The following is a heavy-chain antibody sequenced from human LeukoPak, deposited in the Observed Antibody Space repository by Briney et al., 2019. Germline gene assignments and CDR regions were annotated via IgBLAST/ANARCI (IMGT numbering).Heavy chain of an antibody. CDR2: ISGSGDNT. CDR3: AKSQRNDQQVVQRIDY. CDR1: RFTFSTYA. Sequence: GRCMRLACTASRFTFSTYAMSWVRQAPGKGMEWVASISGSGDNTYYTGSVKGRFTISRDNSKNALYLQMSSLRAEDTAVYYCAKSQRNDQQVVQRIDYWGQGTLVTVSS. V-gene: IGHV3-23*01. J-gene: IGHJ4*02. D-gene: IGHD2-2*01.